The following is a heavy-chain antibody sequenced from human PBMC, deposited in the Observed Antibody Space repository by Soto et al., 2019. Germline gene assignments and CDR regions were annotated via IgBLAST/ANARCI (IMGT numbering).Heavy chain of an antibody. CDR3: VLGYCSGGSCYEVDP. J-gene: IGHJ5*02. D-gene: IGHD2-15*01. CDR1: GDTFSFYT. CDR2: INPILSMS. Sequence: SVKVSCKASGDTFSFYTINWVRQAPGLGLEWVGRINPILSMSNYAQKFQGRVTITADKSTSTAYMELSSLRSEDTAVYYCVLGYCSGGSCYEVDPWG. V-gene: IGHV1-69*02.